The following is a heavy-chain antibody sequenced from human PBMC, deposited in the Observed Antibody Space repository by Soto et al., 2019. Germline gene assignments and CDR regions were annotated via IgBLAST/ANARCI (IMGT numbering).Heavy chain of an antibody. V-gene: IGHV3-21*01. Sequence: EVQLVESGGGLVRPGGSLRLSCVASGFTFSSYSMSWVRQAPGKGLAWISSISGSSRYIYYADSVKGRFTLSRDNDKKSVHLELTSLRVDDTAVYYCGSAIDRYFDPYNWFDTWGPGTLVTVSS. D-gene: IGHD3-9*01. CDR1: GFTFSSYS. CDR2: ISGSSRYI. J-gene: IGHJ5*02. CDR3: GSAIDRYFDPYNWFDT.